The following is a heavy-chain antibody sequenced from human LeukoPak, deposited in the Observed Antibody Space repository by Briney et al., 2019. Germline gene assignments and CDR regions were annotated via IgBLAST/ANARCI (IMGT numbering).Heavy chain of an antibody. CDR1: GGTFISYA. D-gene: IGHD6-6*01. J-gene: IGHJ6*02. V-gene: IGHV1-69*13. CDR2: IIPIFGTA. Sequence: GASVKVSCKASGGTFISYAISRVRQAPGQGLEWMGGIIPIFGTANYAQKFQGRVTITADESTSTAYMELSSLRSEDTAVYYCAREYSSSSTYYYYGMDVWGQGTTVTVSS. CDR3: AREYSSSSTYYYYGMDV.